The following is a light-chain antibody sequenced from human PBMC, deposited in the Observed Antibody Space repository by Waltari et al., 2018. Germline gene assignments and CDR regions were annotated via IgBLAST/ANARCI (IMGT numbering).Light chain of an antibody. J-gene: IGKJ4*01. Sequence: EIIMTQSPATLSLSPGERAPLSCRASQSVTNTLAWYQQKPGQAPRLLSYGASTRATSIPARISGSGSGTEFTLTISSLQSEDFAFYYCQQYNNWPLTFGGGTKVEIK. V-gene: IGKV3-15*01. CDR1: QSVTNT. CDR2: GAS. CDR3: QQYNNWPLT.